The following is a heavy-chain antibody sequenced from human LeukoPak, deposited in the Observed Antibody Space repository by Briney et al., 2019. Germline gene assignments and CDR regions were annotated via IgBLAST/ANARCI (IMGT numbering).Heavy chain of an antibody. Sequence: GGSLRLSCAASGFTFSSYAMSWVRQAPGKGLEWVSAISGSGGSTYYADSVKGRFTISRDNSKNTLYLQMDSLRAEDTAVYYCAKGDYYDSSGYSIDYWGQGTLVTVSS. D-gene: IGHD3-22*01. J-gene: IGHJ4*02. V-gene: IGHV3-23*01. CDR1: GFTFSSYA. CDR3: AKGDYYDSSGYSIDY. CDR2: ISGSGGST.